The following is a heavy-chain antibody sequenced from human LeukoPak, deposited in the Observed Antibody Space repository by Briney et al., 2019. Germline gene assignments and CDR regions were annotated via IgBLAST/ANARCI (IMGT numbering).Heavy chain of an antibody. V-gene: IGHV3-21*01. CDR1: GFTFSNSS. J-gene: IGHJ4*02. CDR3: ARDNAPNYYGSGSYYSPSYFDY. Sequence: GGSLRLSCAASGFTFSNSSMNWVRQAPGKGLEWVSSISSSSDYIYDADSVKGRFTISRDNAKNSLYLQMNSLRAEDTAVYYCARDNAPNYYGSGSYYSPSYFDYWGQGTLVTVSS. D-gene: IGHD3-10*01. CDR2: ISSSSDYI.